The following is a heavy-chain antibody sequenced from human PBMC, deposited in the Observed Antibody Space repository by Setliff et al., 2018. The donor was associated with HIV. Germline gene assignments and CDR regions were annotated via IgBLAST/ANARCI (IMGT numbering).Heavy chain of an antibody. CDR1: GAPITNSY. J-gene: IGHJ4*02. V-gene: IGHV4-4*09. CDR2: VYTSGNT. Sequence: SETLSLTCSVSGAPITNSYWSWIRQSPGKRLEWIGYVYTSGNTNYNPSLKSRVTISLDTSRNQLSLKLTSVTAADTAVYYCARQLSNSLDHWGQGTPVTVSS. CDR3: ARQLSNSLDH. D-gene: IGHD6-6*01.